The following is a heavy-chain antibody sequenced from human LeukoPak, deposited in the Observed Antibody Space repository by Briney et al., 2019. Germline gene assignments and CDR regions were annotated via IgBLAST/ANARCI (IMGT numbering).Heavy chain of an antibody. V-gene: IGHV3-23*01. CDR2: ISGSGGST. CDR1: GFTFSNYA. CDR3: AKKTTHFVVVVAATTDY. J-gene: IGHJ4*02. D-gene: IGHD2-15*01. Sequence: GGSLRLSCAASGFTFSNYAMNWVRQAPGKGLEWVSAISGSGGSTYYADSVKGRFTISRDNSKNTLYLQMNSLRAEDTAVYYCAKKTTHFVVVVAATTDYWGQGTLVTVSS.